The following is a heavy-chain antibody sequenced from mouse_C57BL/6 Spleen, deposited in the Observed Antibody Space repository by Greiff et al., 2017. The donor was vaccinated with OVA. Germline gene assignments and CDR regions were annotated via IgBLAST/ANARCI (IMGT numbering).Heavy chain of an antibody. CDR1: GYTFTDHT. J-gene: IGHJ1*03. Sequence: VQLQQSDAELVKPGASVKISCKVSGYTFTDHTIHWMKQRPEQGLEWIGYIYPRDGSTKYTAKFKGKATLTADKSSSPAYMQLNSLTSEDSAVYFCARLDYVWDFDVWGTGTTVTVSS. CDR2: IYPRDGST. D-gene: IGHD2-4*01. V-gene: IGHV1-78*01. CDR3: ARLDYVWDFDV.